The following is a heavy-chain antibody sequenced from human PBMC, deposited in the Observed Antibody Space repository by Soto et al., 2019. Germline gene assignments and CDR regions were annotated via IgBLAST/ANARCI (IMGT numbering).Heavy chain of an antibody. V-gene: IGHV1-69*13. CDR3: ARCICSGGSCYSRGYRYYYYGMDV. J-gene: IGHJ6*02. Sequence: SVKVSCKASGGTFSSYAISWVRQAPGQGLEWMGGIIPIFGTANYAQKFQGRVTITADESTSTAYMELSSLRSEDTAVYYCARCICSGGSCYSRGYRYYYYGMDVWGHGTTVTVSS. CDR1: GGTFSSYA. D-gene: IGHD2-15*01. CDR2: IIPIFGTA.